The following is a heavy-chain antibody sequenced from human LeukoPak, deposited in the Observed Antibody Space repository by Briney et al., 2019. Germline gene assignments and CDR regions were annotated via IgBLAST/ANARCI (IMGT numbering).Heavy chain of an antibody. V-gene: IGHV4-34*01. J-gene: IGHJ4*02. Sequence: KPSETLSLTCAVYGGSFSGYYWSWIRQPPGKGLEWIGEINHSGSTNYNPSLKSRVTISVDTSKNQFSLKLSSVTAADTAVYYCARGSGYSYGYHYWGQGTLVTVSS. CDR1: GGSFSGYY. CDR2: INHSGST. D-gene: IGHD5-18*01. CDR3: ARGSGYSYGYHY.